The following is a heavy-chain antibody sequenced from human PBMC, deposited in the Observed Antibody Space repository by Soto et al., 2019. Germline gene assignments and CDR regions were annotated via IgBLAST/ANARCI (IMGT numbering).Heavy chain of an antibody. D-gene: IGHD1-7*01. CDR3: ASALELSPDYYYGMDV. V-gene: IGHV1-69*13. CDR1: GGTFSSYA. CDR2: IIPIFGTA. Sequence: SVKVSCKASGGTFSSYAISCVRQAPGQGLEWMGGIIPIFGTANYAQKFQGRVTITADESTSTAYMELSSLRSEDTAVYYCASALELSPDYYYGMDVWVQGTTVTVSS. J-gene: IGHJ6*02.